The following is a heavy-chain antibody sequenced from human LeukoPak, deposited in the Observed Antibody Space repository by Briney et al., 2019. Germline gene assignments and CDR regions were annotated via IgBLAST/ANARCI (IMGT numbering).Heavy chain of an antibody. CDR3: ARDDGGGYNSFNY. CDR1: GFNFRSFG. D-gene: IGHD5-18*01. J-gene: IGHJ4*02. V-gene: IGHV3-33*01. CDR2: IWYDGSNK. Sequence: GGSLRLSCAAFGFNFRSFGMHWVRQAPGKGLEWVAGIWYDGSNKYYADSLKGRFTVSRDNSKNTLYLQVNSLRAEDTAVYYCARDDGGGYNSFNYWGQGVLVTVSS.